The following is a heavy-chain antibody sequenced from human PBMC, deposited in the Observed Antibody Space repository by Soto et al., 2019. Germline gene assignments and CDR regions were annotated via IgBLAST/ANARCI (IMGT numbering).Heavy chain of an antibody. CDR3: AGGSGSYYNDAFDI. D-gene: IGHD3-10*01. CDR2: ISAYNGNT. V-gene: IGHV1-18*01. CDR1: GYTFTSYG. Sequence: GASLKVSCKASGYTFTSYGISWVRQAPGQGLEWMGWISAYNGNTNYAQKLQGRVTMTTDTSTSTAYMELRSLRSDDTAVYYCAGGSGSYYNDAFDIWGQGTMVTVSS. J-gene: IGHJ3*02.